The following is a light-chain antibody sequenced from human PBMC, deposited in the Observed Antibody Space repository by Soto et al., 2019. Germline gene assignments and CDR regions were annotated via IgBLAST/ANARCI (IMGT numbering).Light chain of an antibody. CDR1: QSVSSN. Sequence: EIVITQSPATLSVSPGERATLSCRASQSVSSNLAWYQQKPGQAPRLLIYGASTMATGIPARFSGSGSGTEFTLTISSLQSEDFAVYYCQQYNNWPMWTFGQGTKVDIK. V-gene: IGKV3-15*01. J-gene: IGKJ1*01. CDR3: QQYNNWPMWT. CDR2: GAS.